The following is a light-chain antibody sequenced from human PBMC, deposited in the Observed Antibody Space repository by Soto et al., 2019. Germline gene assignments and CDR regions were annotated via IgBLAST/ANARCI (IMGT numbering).Light chain of an antibody. V-gene: IGLV2-8*01. CDR1: SSDVGGYNS. Sequence: QSALTQPPSASGSPGQSVTISCTGTSSDVGGYNSVSWYQQPPGKVPKLMIYEVSERPSGVPDRFSGSKSGNTASLTISGLQTEDEADYYCSSFSSITREVFGGGTKLTVL. CDR2: EVS. CDR3: SSFSSITREV. J-gene: IGLJ2*01.